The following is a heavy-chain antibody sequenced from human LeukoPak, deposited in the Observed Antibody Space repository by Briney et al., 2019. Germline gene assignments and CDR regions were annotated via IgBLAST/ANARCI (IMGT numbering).Heavy chain of an antibody. CDR3: ARWEGGSYYDFDY. CDR2: VYTSGTT. CDR1: GGSISGYY. J-gene: IGHJ4*02. Sequence: PSETLSLTCTVSGGSISGYYWNWIRQPAGKGLEWIGRVYTSGTTNYSPSLKSRITMSMDTPKNQFSLKLSSVTAADTAVYYCARWEGGSYYDFDYWGQGTLVTVSS. D-gene: IGHD1-26*01. V-gene: IGHV4-4*07.